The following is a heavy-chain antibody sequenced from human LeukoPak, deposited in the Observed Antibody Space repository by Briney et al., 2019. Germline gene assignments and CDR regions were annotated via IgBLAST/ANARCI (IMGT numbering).Heavy chain of an antibody. J-gene: IGHJ4*02. CDR1: GDSITGSTYY. D-gene: IGHD3-22*01. V-gene: IGHV4-39*01. Sequence: SETLSLTCTVSGDSITGSTYYWGWIRQPPGKGLEWIGSMYYSGSTYYNPSLKSRVTMSADTSKNQVSLHLRSVTAADTAVYYCARQYYDSTGYYYFDYWDQGTLVTVSS. CDR3: ARQYYDSTGYYYFDY. CDR2: MYYSGST.